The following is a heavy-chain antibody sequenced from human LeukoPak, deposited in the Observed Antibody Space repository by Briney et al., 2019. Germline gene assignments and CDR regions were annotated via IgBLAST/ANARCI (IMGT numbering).Heavy chain of an antibody. Sequence: GGSLRLSCAASGFTFSSYAMSWVRQAPGKGLEWVSAISGSGGSTYYADSVKGRFTISRDNSKNTLYLQMNSLRAEDTAVYYCAKGMATTVTTGGAFGIWGQGTMVTVSS. D-gene: IGHD4-17*01. CDR2: ISGSGGST. J-gene: IGHJ3*02. CDR3: AKGMATTVTTGGAFGI. V-gene: IGHV3-23*01. CDR1: GFTFSSYA.